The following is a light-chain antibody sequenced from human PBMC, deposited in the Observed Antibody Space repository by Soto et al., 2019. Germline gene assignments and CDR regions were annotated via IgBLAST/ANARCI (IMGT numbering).Light chain of an antibody. V-gene: IGKV1-17*03. CDR2: STS. CDR1: QDISNF. CDR3: LRHDRFPLT. J-gene: IGKJ4*01. Sequence: DIQMTQSPSAMSASVGDRVTITCRASQDISNFLAWFQQKPGKGPKRLIHSTSSLKSGVPSRYNCSGSETEFTLTIRNLQPEDFGTYYCLRHDRFPLTCGGGTKVDIK.